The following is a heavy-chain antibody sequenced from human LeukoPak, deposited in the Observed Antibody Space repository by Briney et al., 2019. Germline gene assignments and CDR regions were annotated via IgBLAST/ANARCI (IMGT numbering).Heavy chain of an antibody. CDR1: GYSIRSDYY. Sequence: SETPSLTCTVSGYSIRSDYYWGWIRQSPGKGLEWIGNIYHSGRIFYNPSLKSRPTISVDTSKNQFSLKLTSVTAADTAVYYCTRDEDSSGYIDYWGQGTLVTV. V-gene: IGHV4-38-2*02. J-gene: IGHJ4*02. CDR3: TRDEDSSGYIDY. D-gene: IGHD3-22*01. CDR2: IYHSGRI.